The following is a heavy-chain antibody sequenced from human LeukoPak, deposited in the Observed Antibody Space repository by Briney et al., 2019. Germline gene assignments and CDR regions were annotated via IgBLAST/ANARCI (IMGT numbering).Heavy chain of an antibody. CDR3: AHRDLYCSSASCYSADAFDL. CDR1: GFSLRTSGVG. V-gene: IGHV2-5*02. CDR2: IYWDDVK. J-gene: IGHJ3*01. Sequence: SGPTLVKPTATLTLTCTFSGFSLRTSGVGVGWIRQPPGKALEWLALIYWDDVKRYSPSLKSRLTITKDTSKNQVVLTMTNMDPVDTATYYCAHRDLYCSSASCYSADAFDLWGQGTMVTVSS. D-gene: IGHD2-2*02.